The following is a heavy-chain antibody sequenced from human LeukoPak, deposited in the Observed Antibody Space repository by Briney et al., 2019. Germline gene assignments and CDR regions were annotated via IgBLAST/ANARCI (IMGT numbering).Heavy chain of an antibody. CDR2: IYSGGST. CDR3: ARDLWGVDC. V-gene: IGHV3-53*05. J-gene: IGHJ4*02. CDR1: GFPDRSNY. Sequence: SGGSLRLSRAASGFPDRSNYGSWVRQAPGKGLEWVSVIYSGGSTSYADSVKGRFTISRDNSKSTLFLQMGSLTVEDIAVYSWARDLWGVDCWGQGALVTVSS. D-gene: IGHD1-26*01.